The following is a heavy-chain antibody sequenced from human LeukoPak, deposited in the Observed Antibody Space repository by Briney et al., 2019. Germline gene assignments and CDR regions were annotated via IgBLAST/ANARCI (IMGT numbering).Heavy chain of an antibody. Sequence: SETLSLTCTVSGGFISGYYWTWIRQPPGKGLEWVGYIFYNGSTNYNPSLKSRVTISLDMSTKQFSLRLSSVTAADTAVYYCAGDSCSSSSCYSDYYFGMDVWGQGTTVTVSS. V-gene: IGHV4-59*01. J-gene: IGHJ6*02. CDR3: AGDSCSSSSCYSDYYFGMDV. D-gene: IGHD2-2*01. CDR1: GGFISGYY. CDR2: IFYNGST.